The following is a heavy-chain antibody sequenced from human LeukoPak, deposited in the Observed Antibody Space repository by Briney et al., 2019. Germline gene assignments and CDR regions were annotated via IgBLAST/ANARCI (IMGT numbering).Heavy chain of an antibody. CDR1: GVTVSSNY. CDR3: ARGETHYYDTSGYWAYYFDY. D-gene: IGHD3-22*01. V-gene: IGHV3-53*01. Sequence: PGGSLRLSCAVFGVTVSSNYMSWVRQAPGKGLEWVSVLYGGGTTYYADSVKGRFTISRDNARNSLYLQMNSLRAEDTAVYYCARGETHYYDTSGYWAYYFDYWGQGTLVTVSS. CDR2: LYGGGTT. J-gene: IGHJ4*02.